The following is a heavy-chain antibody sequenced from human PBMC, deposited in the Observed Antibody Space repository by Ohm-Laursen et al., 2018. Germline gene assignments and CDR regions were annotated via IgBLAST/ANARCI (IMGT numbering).Heavy chain of an antibody. CDR1: GVSVSRYY. Sequence: SDTLSLTCTVSGVSVSRYYWSWIRQPPGKGLESIGYMYYSGSTNYNPSLKSRVTISIDTSKNQFSLKLSSVTAADTAVYYCARGNPVAGTFDYWGQGTLVTVSS. CDR3: ARGNPVAGTFDY. D-gene: IGHD6-19*01. J-gene: IGHJ4*02. CDR2: MYYSGST. V-gene: IGHV4-59*02.